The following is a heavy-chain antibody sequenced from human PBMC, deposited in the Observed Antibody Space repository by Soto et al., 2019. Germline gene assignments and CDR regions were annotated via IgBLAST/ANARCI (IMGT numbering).Heavy chain of an antibody. CDR3: ATTVAGAGGGVDY. Sequence: QVQLVQSGAEVKKPGASVKVSCKASGYTFTSYGISWVRQAPGQGLEWMGWISAYNGNTNYAQKLQGRVTMTTDTAPSTAYMEVRSLRSDDTAVYYCATTVAGAGGGVDYWGQGTLVTVSS. D-gene: IGHD6-19*01. J-gene: IGHJ4*02. CDR1: GYTFTSYG. V-gene: IGHV1-18*01. CDR2: ISAYNGNT.